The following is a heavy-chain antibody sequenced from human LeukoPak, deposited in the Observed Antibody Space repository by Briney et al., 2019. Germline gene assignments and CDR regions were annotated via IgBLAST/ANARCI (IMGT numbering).Heavy chain of an antibody. D-gene: IGHD6-13*01. CDR2: ISSSSSYI. Sequence: PGGSLRLSCAASGLTFSNYSMNWVRQAPGKGLEWVSSISSSSSYIYYADSVKGRFTISRDNAKNSLYLQMNSLRAEDTAVYYCARENSSSSWIDYYYYYMDVWGKGTTVTVSS. J-gene: IGHJ6*03. CDR3: ARENSSSSWIDYYYYYMDV. CDR1: GLTFSNYS. V-gene: IGHV3-21*01.